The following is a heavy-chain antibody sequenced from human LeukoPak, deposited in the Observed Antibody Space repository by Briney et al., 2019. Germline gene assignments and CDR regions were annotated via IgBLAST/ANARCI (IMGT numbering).Heavy chain of an antibody. V-gene: IGHV3-7*01. Sequence: GGSLRLSCEVSGFTFKSHWMNWVRQAPGKGPQWVATIKHDGNEKHYVDSVKGRFTISRDNAKNSLDLQMNSLKVEDTAVYYCATPAAGPGAEYSLYWGQGTLVIVSS. CDR3: ATPAAGPGAEYSLY. CDR1: GFTFKSHW. J-gene: IGHJ1*01. CDR2: IKHDGNEK. D-gene: IGHD6-13*01.